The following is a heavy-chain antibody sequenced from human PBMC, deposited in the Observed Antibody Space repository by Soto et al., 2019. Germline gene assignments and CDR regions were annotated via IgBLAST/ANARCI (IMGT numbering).Heavy chain of an antibody. Sequence: GASVKVSCKASGYTLTSYAMHWVRQEPGKRLEWMGWINAGNGNTKYSQKFQGRFTISRDNAKNSLYLQMNSLRDEDTAVYYCARESRFLEWLSLNWFDPWGQGTLVTVSS. D-gene: IGHD3-3*01. CDR2: INAGNGNT. V-gene: IGHV1-3*01. J-gene: IGHJ5*02. CDR3: ARESRFLEWLSLNWFDP. CDR1: GYTLTSYA.